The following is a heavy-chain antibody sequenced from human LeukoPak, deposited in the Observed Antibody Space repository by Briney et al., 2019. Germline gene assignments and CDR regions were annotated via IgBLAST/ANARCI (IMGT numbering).Heavy chain of an antibody. Sequence: GGSLRLSCAASGFTFSSYWMSWVRQAPGKGLEWVANIKQDGSEKYYVDSVKGRFTISRDNAKNSLYLQMNSLRAKDTAVYYCARGEAYCSSTSCRAFDIWGQGTMVSVSS. V-gene: IGHV3-7*03. CDR2: IKQDGSEK. J-gene: IGHJ3*02. CDR3: ARGEAYCSSTSCRAFDI. CDR1: GFTFSSYW. D-gene: IGHD2-2*01.